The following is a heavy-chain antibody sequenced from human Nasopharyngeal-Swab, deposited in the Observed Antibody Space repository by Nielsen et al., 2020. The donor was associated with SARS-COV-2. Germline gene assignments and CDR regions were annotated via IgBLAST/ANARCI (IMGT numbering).Heavy chain of an antibody. J-gene: IGHJ3*02. D-gene: IGHD3-22*01. CDR2: IYPGDSDT. CDR3: AIRGYYYDSSGYYFAFDI. CDR1: GYSFTSYW. Sequence: GGSLRLSCKGSGYSFTSYWIGWVRQMPGKGLEWMGIIYPGDSDTRYSPSFQGQVTISADKSISTAYLQWSSLKASDTAMYYCAIRGYYYDSSGYYFAFDIWGQGTMVTASS. V-gene: IGHV5-51*01.